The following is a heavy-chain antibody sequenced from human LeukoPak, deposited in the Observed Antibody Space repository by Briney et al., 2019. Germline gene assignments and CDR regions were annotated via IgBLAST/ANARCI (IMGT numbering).Heavy chain of an antibody. D-gene: IGHD4/OR15-4a*01. CDR3: ARADPYDARRWFDP. CDR2: IIPIFGTA. J-gene: IGHJ5*02. CDR1: GGTFSSYA. Sequence: SVKVSCKASGGTFSSYAISWVRQAPGQGLEWMGGIIPIFGTANYAQKFQGRVTITADKSTSTAYMELSSLRSEDTAVYYCARADPYDARRWFDPWGQGTLVTVSS. V-gene: IGHV1-69*06.